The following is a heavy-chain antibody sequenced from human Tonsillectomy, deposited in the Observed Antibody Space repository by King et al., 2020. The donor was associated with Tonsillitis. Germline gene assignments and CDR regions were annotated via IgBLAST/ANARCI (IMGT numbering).Heavy chain of an antibody. CDR2: IKSKTDGGTR. V-gene: IGHV3-15*01. D-gene: IGHD3-16*02. CDR3: TTDARYPAWFDL. CDR1: GFTFSNAW. J-gene: IGHJ2*01. Sequence: VQLVVSGRGLVKPGGSLRLSCAASGFTFSNAWMSWVRQAPGKGLEWVGRIKSKTDGGTRDYAAPVKGRFTISRDDSKNTLYLQMNSLKTEDTAVYYWTTDARYPAWFDLWGRGTLVTVSS.